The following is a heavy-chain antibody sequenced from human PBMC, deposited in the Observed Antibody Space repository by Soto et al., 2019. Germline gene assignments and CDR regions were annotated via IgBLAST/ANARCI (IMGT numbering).Heavy chain of an antibody. CDR3: ARVIVVVTAASGNYYYYGKDV. V-gene: IGHV1-69*13. CDR2: IIPIFGTA. J-gene: IGHJ6*02. CDR1: GCTFSSYA. Sequence: ASVKVSCKVSGCTFSSYAISWVRHAPGQGLEWMGGIIPIFGTANYAQKFQGRVTITADESTSTAYMELSSLRSEGTAVYDCARVIVVVTAASGNYYYYGKDVWGQGTTVTVSS. D-gene: IGHD2-2*01.